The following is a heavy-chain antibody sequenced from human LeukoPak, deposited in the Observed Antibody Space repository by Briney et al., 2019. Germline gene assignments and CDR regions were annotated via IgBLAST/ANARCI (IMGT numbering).Heavy chain of an antibody. CDR3: VRGQEVIYTPTFDY. CDR1: GFTFSRNA. Sequence: GGSLRLFCSASGFTFSRNAMHWVRQAPGKGLEYVSSIGTNGISTYYADSVQDRFTISRDNSKNTLYLQMSSLRPEGTAVYYCVRGQEVIYTPTFDYWGRGAVVTVSS. J-gene: IGHJ4*02. CDR2: IGTNGIST. V-gene: IGHV3-64*03. D-gene: IGHD3-16*01.